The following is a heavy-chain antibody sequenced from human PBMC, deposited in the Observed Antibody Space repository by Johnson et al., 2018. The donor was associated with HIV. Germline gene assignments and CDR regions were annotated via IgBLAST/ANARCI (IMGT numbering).Heavy chain of an antibody. D-gene: IGHD6-13*01. CDR1: GFTVSTNY. J-gene: IGHJ3*02. V-gene: IGHV3-30-3*01. Sequence: QVQLVESGGGLVQPGGSLRLSCAASGFTVSTNYMSWVRQAPGKGLEWVAVISFDGSNTYYADSVKGRFTISRDNSKNTLYLQMTSLRAEDTAVYYCAYPIATTAFEAFDIWGRGTMVTVSS. CDR2: ISFDGSNT. CDR3: AYPIATTAFEAFDI.